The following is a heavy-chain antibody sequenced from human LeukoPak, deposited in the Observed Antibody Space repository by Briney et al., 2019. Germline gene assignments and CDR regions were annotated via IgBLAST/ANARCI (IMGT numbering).Heavy chain of an antibody. D-gene: IGHD4-17*01. Sequence: GGSLRLSCAASGFTFSSYAMSWVRQAPGKGLEWVSAISGSGGRTYYADSVKGRFTISRDNSKNTLYLQMNSLRAEDTAVYYCAKAGYSRDYGDYDYFDYWGQGTLVTVSS. J-gene: IGHJ4*02. CDR3: AKAGYSRDYGDYDYFDY. CDR2: ISGSGGRT. CDR1: GFTFSSYA. V-gene: IGHV3-23*01.